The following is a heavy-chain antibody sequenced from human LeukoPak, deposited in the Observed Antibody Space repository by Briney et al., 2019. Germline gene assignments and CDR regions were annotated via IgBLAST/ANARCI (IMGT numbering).Heavy chain of an antibody. J-gene: IGHJ4*02. Sequence: SGGSLRLSCAASGFTFDDYGMSWVRQAPGKGLEWVSGINWNGGSIGYADSVKGRFTISRDNAKNSLYLQMNSLRAEDTALYHCARDLSGYSSSSLGYFDYWGQGTLVTVSS. V-gene: IGHV3-20*01. CDR1: GFTFDDYG. D-gene: IGHD6-6*01. CDR2: INWNGGSI. CDR3: ARDLSGYSSSSLGYFDY.